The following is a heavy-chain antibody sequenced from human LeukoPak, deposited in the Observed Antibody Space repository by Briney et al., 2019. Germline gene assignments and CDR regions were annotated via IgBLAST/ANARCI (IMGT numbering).Heavy chain of an antibody. D-gene: IGHD3-22*01. Sequence: PGGSLRLSCAASGFTFSSYAMHWVRQAPGKGLEWVAVISYDGSNKYYADSVKGRFTISRDNSKNTLYLQMNSLRAEDTAVYYCASWGYYYDSSGYYYSIYFDYWGQGTLVTVSS. CDR2: ISYDGSNK. CDR3: ASWGYYYDSSGYYYSIYFDY. CDR1: GFTFSSYA. J-gene: IGHJ4*02. V-gene: IGHV3-30-3*01.